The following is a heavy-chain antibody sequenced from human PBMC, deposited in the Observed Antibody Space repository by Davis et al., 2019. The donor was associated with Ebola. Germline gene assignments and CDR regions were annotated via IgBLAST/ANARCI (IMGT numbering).Heavy chain of an antibody. J-gene: IGHJ6*04. CDR1: GYTFTSYA. CDR2: INAGNGNT. V-gene: IGHV1-3*01. Sequence: AASVKVSCKASGYTFTSYAMYWVRQAPGQRLEWMGWINAGNGNTKYSQKFQGRVTITRDTSASTAYMELSSLRSEDTAVYYCARGGSSGWYGETYYYGMDVWGKGTTVTVSS. CDR3: ARGGSSGWYGETYYYGMDV. D-gene: IGHD6-19*01.